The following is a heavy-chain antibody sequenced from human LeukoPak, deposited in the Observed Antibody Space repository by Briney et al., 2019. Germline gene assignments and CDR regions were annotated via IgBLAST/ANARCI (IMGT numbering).Heavy chain of an antibody. CDR1: GFTFDDYA. V-gene: IGHV3-9*03. CDR3: AKGLGAQGSVAFDI. CDR2: ISWNSGSI. J-gene: IGHJ3*02. Sequence: SLRLSCAASGFTFDDYAMHWVRQAPGKGLEWVSGISWNSGSIGYADSVKGRFTISRDNAKNSLYLQMNSLRAEDMALYYCAKGLGAQGSVAFDIWGQGTMVTVSS. D-gene: IGHD1-26*01.